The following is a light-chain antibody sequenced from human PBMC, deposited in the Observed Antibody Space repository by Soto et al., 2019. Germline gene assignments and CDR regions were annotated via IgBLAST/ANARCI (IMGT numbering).Light chain of an antibody. CDR3: QEYDSVPLT. CDR1: QGIRNY. V-gene: IGKV1-27*01. Sequence: DIQMTQSPSSLSASVGDRVTISCRASQGIRNYLAWYQQKPGKVPKLLIYGASNLKSGVPSRFSGSGSGTDFTLTISSPQPEDVATYFCQEYDSVPLTFGGGTKVDIK. CDR2: GAS. J-gene: IGKJ4*01.